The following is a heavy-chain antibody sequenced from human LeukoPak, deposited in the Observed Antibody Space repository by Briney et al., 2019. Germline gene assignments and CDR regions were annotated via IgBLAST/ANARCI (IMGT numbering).Heavy chain of an antibody. J-gene: IGHJ4*02. V-gene: IGHV3-48*04. Sequence: PGGSLRLSCAASGFIFSHYGMNWVRQAPGKGLEWVSYISSSGSTIYYADSVKGRFTISRDNAKNSLYLQMNSLRAEDTAVYYCAREQYSYALSDYWGQGTLVTVSS. CDR1: GFIFSHYG. CDR2: ISSSGSTI. D-gene: IGHD5-18*01. CDR3: AREQYSYALSDY.